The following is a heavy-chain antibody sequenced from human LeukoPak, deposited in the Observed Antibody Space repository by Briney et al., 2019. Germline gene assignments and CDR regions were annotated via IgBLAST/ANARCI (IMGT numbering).Heavy chain of an antibody. J-gene: IGHJ4*02. V-gene: IGHV5-51*01. D-gene: IGHD2/OR15-2a*01. CDR1: GYSSTGYW. CDR3: ARLADFFLDS. CDR2: IYPGDSDT. Sequence: GESLKIACKGSGYSSTGYWIGWVRQMPGKGLEWMGIIYPGDSDTMYSPSFQGQVTIFVDKSINTAYLQWSSLKASDTAMYYCARLADFFLDSWGQGTLVTVSS.